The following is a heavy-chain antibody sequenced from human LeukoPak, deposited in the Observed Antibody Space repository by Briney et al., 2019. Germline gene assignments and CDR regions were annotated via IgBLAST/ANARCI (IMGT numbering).Heavy chain of an antibody. J-gene: IGHJ1*01. CDR1: DSIFRHYG. D-gene: IGHD3-22*01. CDR2: IGDDGTNR. CDR3: AGGNGYHPLTTY. Sequence: GGSLRLSCAASDSIFRHYGMHWVRQTPGKGLEWVAVIGDDGTNRHYGDSVKGRFTISRDKSKNAVYLQMDSLRAEDTAVYYCAGGNGYHPLTTYWGQGTLVTVSS. V-gene: IGHV3-33*01.